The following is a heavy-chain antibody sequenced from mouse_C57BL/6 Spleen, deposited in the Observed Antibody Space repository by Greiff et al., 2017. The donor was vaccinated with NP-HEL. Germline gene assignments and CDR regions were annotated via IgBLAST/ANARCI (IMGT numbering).Heavy chain of an antibody. Sequence: VQLQQSGPELVKPGASVKISCKASGYAFSSSWMNWVKQRPGKGLEWIGRLYPGDGDTNYNGKFKGKATLTADKSSSTAYMQLSSLTSEDSAVYFCARGQLRLPFAYWGQGTLVTVSA. CDR1: GYAFSSSW. V-gene: IGHV1-82*01. J-gene: IGHJ3*01. CDR3: ARGQLRLPFAY. CDR2: LYPGDGDT. D-gene: IGHD3-2*02.